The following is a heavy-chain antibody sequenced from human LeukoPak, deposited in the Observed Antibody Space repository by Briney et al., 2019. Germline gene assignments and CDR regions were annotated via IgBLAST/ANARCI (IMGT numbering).Heavy chain of an antibody. Sequence: GGSLRLSCAASEFTVSSKYMSWVRQAPGKGLEWVSVIYSGGTTFYADSVKGRFTISRDNSKNTLYLQMSSLRVEDTAVYYCARVTTVRFYYYYMDVWGKGTTVTVSS. CDR2: IYSGGTT. CDR1: EFTVSSKY. D-gene: IGHD4-11*01. V-gene: IGHV3-66*01. CDR3: ARVTTVRFYYYYMDV. J-gene: IGHJ6*03.